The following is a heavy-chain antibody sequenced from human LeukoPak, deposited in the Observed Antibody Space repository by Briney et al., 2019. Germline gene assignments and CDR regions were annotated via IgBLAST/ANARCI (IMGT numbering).Heavy chain of an antibody. V-gene: IGHV4-38-2*01. D-gene: IGHD3-10*01. J-gene: IGHJ4*02. CDR2: IYHSGST. Sequence: SETLSLTCAVSGYSISSGYYWGWIRQPPGKGLEWIGSIYHSGSTYYNPSLKSRVTISVDTSKNQFSLKLSSVTAADTAVYYCARHVAGLLWFGELLTFDYWGQGTLVTVSS. CDR1: GYSISSGYY. CDR3: ARHVAGLLWFGELLTFDY.